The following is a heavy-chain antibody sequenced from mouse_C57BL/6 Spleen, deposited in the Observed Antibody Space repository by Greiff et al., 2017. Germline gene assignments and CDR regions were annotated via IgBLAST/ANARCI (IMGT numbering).Heavy chain of an antibody. J-gene: IGHJ2*01. D-gene: IGHD2-14*01. V-gene: IGHV1-82*01. CDR1: GYAFSSSW. CDR3: GREGGGYDFDY. Sequence: VKLQQSGPELVKPGASVKISCKASGYAFSSSWMNWVKQRPGKGLEWIGRIYPGDGDTNYNGKFKGKATLTADKSSSTAYMQLSSLTSEDSAVYVCGREGGGYDFDYWGQGTTLTVSS. CDR2: IYPGDGDT.